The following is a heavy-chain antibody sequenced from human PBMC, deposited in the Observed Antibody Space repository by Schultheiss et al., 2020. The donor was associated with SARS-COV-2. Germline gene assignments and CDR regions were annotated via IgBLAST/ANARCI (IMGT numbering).Heavy chain of an antibody. CDR3: ARQVWHHIQGPNDY. CDR2: IYPGDSDT. V-gene: IGHV5-51*01. J-gene: IGHJ4*02. Sequence: GESLKISCKGSGYSFTTYWIGWVRQMPGKGLEWMGIIYPGDSDTRYSPSFQGQVTISVDKSISTAYLQWSSLKASDTAMYYCARQVWHHIQGPNDYWGQGTLVTVSS. D-gene: IGHD1-14*01. CDR1: GYSFTTYW.